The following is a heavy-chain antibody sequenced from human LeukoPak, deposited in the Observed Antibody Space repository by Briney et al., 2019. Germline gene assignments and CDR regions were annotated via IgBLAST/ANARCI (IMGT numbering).Heavy chain of an antibody. D-gene: IGHD3-10*01. V-gene: IGHV1-69*04. CDR2: IIPILGIA. Sequence: GASVKVSCKASGGTFSSYAISWVRQAPGQGLEWMGRIIPILGIANYAQKFQGRVTITADKSTSTAYMELSSLRSEDTAVYYCAVAHYYGSRTRAFDIWGQGTMVTVSS. J-gene: IGHJ3*02. CDR1: GGTFSSYA. CDR3: AVAHYYGSRTRAFDI.